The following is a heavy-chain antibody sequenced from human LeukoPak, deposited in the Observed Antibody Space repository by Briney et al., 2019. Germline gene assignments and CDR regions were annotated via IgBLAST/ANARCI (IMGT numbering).Heavy chain of an antibody. CDR3: CDGMDV. CDR1: GFIFRNYY. CDR2: INGSGTTT. J-gene: IGHJ6*02. V-gene: IGHV3-23*01. Sequence: GGSLRLSCVASGFIFRNYYMSWVRQAPGKGPEWISAINGSGTTTYYADSVKGRFTISRDNSKNTLYLHMDRLRAEDTATYFCCDGMDVWGQGTTVAVSS.